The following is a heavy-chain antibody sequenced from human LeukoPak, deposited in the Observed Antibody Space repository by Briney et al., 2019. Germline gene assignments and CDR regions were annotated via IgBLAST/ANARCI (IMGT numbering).Heavy chain of an antibody. Sequence: PGGSLRLSCAASGFTFSSYWMHWVRQAPGKGLVWVSRINSDGSGTIYADSVQGRFTISRDNAKNTLYLQMNSLRAEDTAVYYCACDRYYYDSSGYYNYWGQGTLVTVSS. D-gene: IGHD3-22*01. V-gene: IGHV3-74*01. CDR1: GFTFSSYW. J-gene: IGHJ4*02. CDR3: ACDRYYYDSSGYYNY. CDR2: INSDGSGT.